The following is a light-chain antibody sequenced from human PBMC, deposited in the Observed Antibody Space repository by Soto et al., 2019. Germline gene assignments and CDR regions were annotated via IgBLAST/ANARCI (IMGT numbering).Light chain of an antibody. J-gene: IGLJ1*01. V-gene: IGLV1-40*01. Sequence: QSVLTQPASVSGAPGQRVTISCTGSSSNIGAGYDVHWYQQLPGTAPKLLLYGNSNRPSGVPDRFSGSKSGTSASLAITGLQAEDEADYYCQSYDSSLSAYVFGTGTKVTVL. CDR1: SSNIGAGYD. CDR3: QSYDSSLSAYV. CDR2: GNS.